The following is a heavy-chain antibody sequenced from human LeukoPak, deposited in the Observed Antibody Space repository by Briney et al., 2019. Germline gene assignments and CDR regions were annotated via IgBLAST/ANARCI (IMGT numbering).Heavy chain of an antibody. CDR1: GGSFSGYY. J-gene: IGHJ4*02. CDR3: ARDLRYDSSGYYPRPGYFDY. V-gene: IGHV4-34*09. D-gene: IGHD3-22*01. CDR2: IYYSGST. Sequence: SETLSLTCAVYGGSFSGYYWSWIRQPPGKGLEWIGYIYYSGSTYYNPSLKSRVTISVDTSKNQFSLKLSSVTAADTAVYYCARDLRYDSSGYYPRPGYFDYWGQGTLVTVSS.